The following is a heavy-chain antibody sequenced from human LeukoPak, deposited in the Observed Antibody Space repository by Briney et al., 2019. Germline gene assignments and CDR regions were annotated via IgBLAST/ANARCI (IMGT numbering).Heavy chain of an antibody. CDR3: AREGTGTNFDY. V-gene: IGHV3-74*01. Sequence: GALRLSCAASGFTFSSYWMHWVRQVPGKGLVWVSRINSDGSSTSYADSVKGRFTISRDNAKNTLYLQMNSLRAEDTAVYYCAREGTGTNFDYWGQGTLVTVSS. CDR2: INSDGSST. J-gene: IGHJ4*02. D-gene: IGHD1-1*01. CDR1: GFTFSSYW.